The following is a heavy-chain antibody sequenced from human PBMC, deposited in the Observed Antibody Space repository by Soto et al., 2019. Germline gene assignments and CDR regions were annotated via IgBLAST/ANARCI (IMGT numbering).Heavy chain of an antibody. CDR2: IYYSGST. D-gene: IGHD1-26*01. J-gene: IGHJ5*02. Sequence: PSETLSLTCTVSGGSISSGGYYWSWIRQHPGKGLEWIGYIYYSGSTYYNPSLKSRVTISVDTSKNQFSLKLSSVTAADTAVYYCAGIYSGSPGGTLRSWGQGTLVTVSS. CDR1: GGSISSGGYY. V-gene: IGHV4-31*03. CDR3: AGIYSGSPGGTLRS.